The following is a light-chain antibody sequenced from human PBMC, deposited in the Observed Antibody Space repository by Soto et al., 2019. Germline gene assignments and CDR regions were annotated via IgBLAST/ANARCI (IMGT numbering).Light chain of an antibody. CDR1: QSVSGSR. CDR3: QHYDTSPIT. CDR2: GAS. Sequence: EIVLTQSPGTLSLSPGERATLSCRASQSVSGSRLAWYQQKPGQAPRLLIYGASNRATSIPDRFSGGGSGTDFTLTISRLAPEDFALYYCQHYDTSPITFGQGKRLEIK. J-gene: IGKJ5*01. V-gene: IGKV3-20*01.